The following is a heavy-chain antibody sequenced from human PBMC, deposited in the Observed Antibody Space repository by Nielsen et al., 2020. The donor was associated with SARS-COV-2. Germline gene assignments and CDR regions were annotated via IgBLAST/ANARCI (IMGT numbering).Heavy chain of an antibody. V-gene: IGHV3-30*02. J-gene: IGHJ4*02. Sequence: GGSLRLSCAASGFTFSTYGIHWVRQAPGKGLEWVAFIWDDGSNKYYADSVKGRFTISRDNSKNTLYLQVNGLRAEDTAVYYCARDAYYHGSGSHYTFDYWGLGTLVTVSS. CDR3: ARDAYYHGSGSHYTFDY. CDR1: GFTFSTYG. D-gene: IGHD3-10*01. CDR2: IWDDGSNK.